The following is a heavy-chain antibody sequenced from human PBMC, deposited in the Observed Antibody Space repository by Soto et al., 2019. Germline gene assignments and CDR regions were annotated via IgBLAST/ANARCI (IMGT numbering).Heavy chain of an antibody. CDR3: ARDRAWKWSIYR. CDR1: GFTFSSYA. J-gene: IGHJ5*02. CDR2: ISYDGSNK. Sequence: PGGSLRLSCAASGFTFSSYAMHWVRQAPGKGLEWVAVISYDGSNKYYADSVKGRFTISRDNSKNTLYLQMNSLRAEDTAVYYCARDRAWKWSIYRWGQGTLVTVSS. D-gene: IGHD3-3*01. V-gene: IGHV3-30-3*01.